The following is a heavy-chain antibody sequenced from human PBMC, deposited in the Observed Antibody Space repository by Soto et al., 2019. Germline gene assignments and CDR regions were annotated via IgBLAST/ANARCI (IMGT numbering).Heavy chain of an antibody. D-gene: IGHD3-9*01. J-gene: IGHJ5*02. CDR2: IYYSGST. CDR1: GGSISTYY. CDR3: ARHARYYDILTGYSTLSWFDP. V-gene: IGHV4-59*08. Sequence: SETLSLTCTVSGGSISTYYWSWIRQPPGKGLEWIGYIYYSGSTSYNPSHKSRVTISVDTSKNQFSLKLSSVTAADTAVYYCARHARYYDILTGYSTLSWFDPWGQGTLVT.